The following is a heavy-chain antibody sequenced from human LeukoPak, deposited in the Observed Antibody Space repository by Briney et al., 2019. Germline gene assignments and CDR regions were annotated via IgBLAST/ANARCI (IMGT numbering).Heavy chain of an antibody. V-gene: IGHV3-13*01. D-gene: IGHD6-19*01. J-gene: IGHJ4*02. CDR2: IGIRGDT. Sequence: GGSLRLSCAASGFTFIDYDMHWARQVIGKGLEWVSAIGIRGDTHYSGSVKGRFTISRENAESSLYLQMNSLRAEDTAVYYCARGGIQVSGIDEFDYWGQGTLVTVSS. CDR1: GFTFIDYD. CDR3: ARGGIQVSGIDEFDY.